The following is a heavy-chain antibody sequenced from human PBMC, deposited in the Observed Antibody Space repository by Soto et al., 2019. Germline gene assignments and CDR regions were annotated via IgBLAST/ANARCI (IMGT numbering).Heavy chain of an antibody. J-gene: IGHJ4*02. V-gene: IGHV3-21*01. Sequence: GSLRLSCAASCFTFTRYSMNWVRQAPWKGLEWVSSISSTTNYIYYADSMKGRFTVSRDNAKNSVYLEMNSLSAEDTALYYCARQSEDLTSNFDYWGQGTLLIVSS. CDR3: ARQSEDLTSNFDY. CDR2: ISSTTNYI. CDR1: CFTFTRYS.